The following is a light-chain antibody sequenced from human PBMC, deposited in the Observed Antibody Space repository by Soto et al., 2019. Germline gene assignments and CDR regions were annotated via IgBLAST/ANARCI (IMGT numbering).Light chain of an antibody. CDR1: QGIGDT. V-gene: IGKV3-20*01. CDR2: DTS. J-gene: IGKJ2*01. CDR3: QQYGSSPYT. Sequence: EVVMRQSPATRSVSPGEGATLSCRASQGIGDTLAWYQHKPGQTPRLLIYDTSTRATGVPTRFSGSRSGADFTLTISRLEPEDFAVYYCQQYGSSPYTFGQGTKVDIK.